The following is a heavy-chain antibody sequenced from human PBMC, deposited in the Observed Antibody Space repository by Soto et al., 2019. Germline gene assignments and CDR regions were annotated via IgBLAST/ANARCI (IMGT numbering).Heavy chain of an antibody. CDR3: ARHTYYDILIGLGNWFDP. Sequence: SETLSLTCTVSGGSISSSGYYWGWIRQPPGRGLEWIGSIFYSGSTYYNPSLKSRVTISVDTSKNQLSLKLSSVTAADTAVYYCARHTYYDILIGLGNWFDPWGQGTLVTVSS. CDR2: IFYSGST. J-gene: IGHJ5*02. D-gene: IGHD3-9*01. V-gene: IGHV4-39*01. CDR1: GGSISSSGYY.